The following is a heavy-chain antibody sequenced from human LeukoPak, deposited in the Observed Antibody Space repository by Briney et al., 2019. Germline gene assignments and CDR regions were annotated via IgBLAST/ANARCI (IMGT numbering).Heavy chain of an antibody. CDR2: ICGSGGST. CDR3: ARHRSSWLIDY. V-gene: IGHV3-23*01. CDR1: GFTFSSYA. Sequence: GGSLRLSCAASGFTFSSYAMSWVRQAPGKGREWVSAICGSGGSTYYADSVRGRFTISRDNSKNTLYLQMSSLRAEDTAVYYCARHRSSWLIDYWGQGTLVTVSS. J-gene: IGHJ4*02. D-gene: IGHD6-6*01.